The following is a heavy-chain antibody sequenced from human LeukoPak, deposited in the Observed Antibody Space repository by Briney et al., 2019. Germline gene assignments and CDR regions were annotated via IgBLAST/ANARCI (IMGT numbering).Heavy chain of an antibody. CDR1: GFTFSSYW. CDR2: IKQDGSEK. V-gene: IGHV3-7*01. CDR3: AREQILDDYYGSGTFDY. J-gene: IGHJ4*02. D-gene: IGHD3-10*01. Sequence: GSLSLSCAASGFTFSSYWMSWVRQAPGKGLEWVANIKQDGSEKYYVDSVKGRFTISRDNAKNSLYLQMNSLRAEDTAVYYCAREQILDDYYGSGTFDYWGQGTLVTVSS.